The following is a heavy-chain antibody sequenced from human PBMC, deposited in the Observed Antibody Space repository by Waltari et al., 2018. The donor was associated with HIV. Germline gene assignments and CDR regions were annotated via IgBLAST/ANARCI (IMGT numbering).Heavy chain of an antibody. D-gene: IGHD6-6*01. CDR1: GYAFRRYG. CDR3: ARASGSSSAPRWVY. Sequence: QVQVVQSGAEGKKPGASVKVSCKATGYAFRRYGISWMRQTPGQGLEWMGWISAYNGNTNYAQKLQGRVTMTTDTSTSTAYMELRILRSDDTAVYYCARASGSSSAPRWVYWGQGTLVNVSS. V-gene: IGHV1-18*01. J-gene: IGHJ4*02. CDR2: ISAYNGNT.